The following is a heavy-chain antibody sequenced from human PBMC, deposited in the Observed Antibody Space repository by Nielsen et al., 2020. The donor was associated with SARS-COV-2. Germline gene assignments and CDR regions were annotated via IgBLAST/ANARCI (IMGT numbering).Heavy chain of an antibody. Sequence: SETLSLTCTVPGGSITRYYWSWIRQPPGKGLEWIGYISYSGSTPYNPSLKSRVTISADTSKNHFSLNLSSVTAADTALYYCARFLRGNSARYLDYWGQGTLVTVSS. D-gene: IGHD4-23*01. V-gene: IGHV4-59*08. CDR1: GGSITRYY. CDR2: ISYSGST. J-gene: IGHJ4*02. CDR3: ARFLRGNSARYLDY.